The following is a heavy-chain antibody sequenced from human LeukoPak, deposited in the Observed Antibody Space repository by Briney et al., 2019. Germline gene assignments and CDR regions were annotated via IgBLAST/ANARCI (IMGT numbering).Heavy chain of an antibody. CDR1: GDTLTELS. Sequence: ASVKVSCKVSGDTLTELSMHWVRQAPGKGLEWMGGFDPEDGETIYAQKFQGRVTMTEDTSTDTAYMELSSLRSEDTAVYYCATAYLGLGELFSNSFDYWGQGTLVSVSS. V-gene: IGHV1-24*01. CDR2: FDPEDGET. J-gene: IGHJ4*02. D-gene: IGHD3-10*01. CDR3: ATAYLGLGELFSNSFDY.